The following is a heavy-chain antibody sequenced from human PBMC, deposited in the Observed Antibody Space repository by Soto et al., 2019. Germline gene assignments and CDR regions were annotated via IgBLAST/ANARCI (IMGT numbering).Heavy chain of an antibody. V-gene: IGHV3-7*03. Sequence: GGSLRLSCAASGFTFSSYGMSWVRQAPGKRLEWVANIKEDGGEKYYVDSVKGRFTISRDNSKNTLYLQMNSLSADDTAVYYCAKDSEYYYMDVWGKGTPVTVSS. CDR1: GFTFSSYG. CDR2: IKEDGGEK. J-gene: IGHJ6*03. CDR3: AKDSEYYYMDV.